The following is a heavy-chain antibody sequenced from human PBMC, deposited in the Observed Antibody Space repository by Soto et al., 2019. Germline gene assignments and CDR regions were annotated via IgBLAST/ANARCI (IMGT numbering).Heavy chain of an antibody. V-gene: IGHV5-51*01. CDR1: GYSFTSYW. Sequence: PGESLKISCQGSGYSFTSYWIGWVSQMPGKGLEWMGIIYPGDSDTRYSPSFQGQVTISADKSISTAADTAIYYCVRSVILSGGSYKGLIRLHYFDTWGPGTLVTVSS. CDR3: SYKGLIRLHYFDT. CDR2: IYPGDSDT. J-gene: IGHJ4*02. D-gene: IGHD3-3*01.